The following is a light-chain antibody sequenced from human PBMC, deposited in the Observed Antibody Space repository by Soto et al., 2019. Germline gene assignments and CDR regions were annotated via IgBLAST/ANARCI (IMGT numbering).Light chain of an antibody. CDR1: SNDVGVYNY. CDR2: EVS. V-gene: IGLV2-14*01. CDR3: GSITSSTTSV. J-gene: IGLJ1*01. Sequence: QSALAQPASVSGSPGQSITISCTGPSNDVGVYNYISWYQHHPGKAPKLMIYEVSNRPSGVSNRFSGSKSGNTASLTISGLQTEDEADYYCGSITSSTTSVFGTGTKVTVL.